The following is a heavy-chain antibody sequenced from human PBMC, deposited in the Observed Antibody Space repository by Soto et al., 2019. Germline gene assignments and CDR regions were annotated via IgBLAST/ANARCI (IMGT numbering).Heavy chain of an antibody. CDR3: ASPLDGDYDAFDI. CDR1: GGSISSYY. D-gene: IGHD4-17*01. Sequence: QVQLQESGPGLLKPSETLSLTCTVSGGSISSYYWSWIRQPPGKGLEWIGYIYYSGSTNYNPSLKSRVTISVDTSKNQFSLKLSSVTAADTAVYYCASPLDGDYDAFDIWGQGTMVTVSS. CDR2: IYYSGST. J-gene: IGHJ3*02. V-gene: IGHV4-59*08.